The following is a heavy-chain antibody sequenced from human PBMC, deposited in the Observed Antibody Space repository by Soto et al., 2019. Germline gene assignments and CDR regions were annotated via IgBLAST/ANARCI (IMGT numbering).Heavy chain of an antibody. Sequence: SETLSLTCTVSGGSISSYYWSWIRQPPGKGLEWIGYIYYSGSTNYNPSLKSRVTISVDTSKNQFSLKLSSVTAADTAVYYCARQELAAAGTLAHWGQGTLVTVSS. D-gene: IGHD6-13*01. CDR1: GGSISSYY. V-gene: IGHV4-59*08. J-gene: IGHJ4*02. CDR3: ARQELAAAGTLAH. CDR2: IYYSGST.